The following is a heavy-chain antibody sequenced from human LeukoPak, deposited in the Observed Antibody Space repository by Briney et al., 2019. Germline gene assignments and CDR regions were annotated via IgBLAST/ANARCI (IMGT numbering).Heavy chain of an antibody. D-gene: IGHD3-9*01. CDR2: IFYSGST. V-gene: IGHV4-39*07. J-gene: IGHJ3*02. CDR1: GGSISTSNYY. Sequence: SETLSLTCTVSGGSISTSNYYWGWIRQPPGKGLEWIGNIFYSGSTYYSPSLRSRVTISLDTSRNQFSLKLNSVTAADTAVYYCARGRYFDWLLGFNDAFDIWGQGTMVTVSS. CDR3: ARGRYFDWLLGFNDAFDI.